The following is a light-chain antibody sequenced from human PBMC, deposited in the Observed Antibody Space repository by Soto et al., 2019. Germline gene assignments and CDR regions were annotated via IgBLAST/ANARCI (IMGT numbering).Light chain of an antibody. CDR3: VLYMGSGISI. Sequence: QTVVTQEPSFSVSPGGTVTLTCGLSSGSVSTSYYPSWYQQTPGQAPRTLIXSTNTRSSGVPDRFSGSILGNKAALTITGXXXXXXXDYYCVLYMGSGISIFGGGTKLTVL. V-gene: IGLV8-61*01. J-gene: IGLJ2*01. CDR1: SGSVSTSYY. CDR2: STN.